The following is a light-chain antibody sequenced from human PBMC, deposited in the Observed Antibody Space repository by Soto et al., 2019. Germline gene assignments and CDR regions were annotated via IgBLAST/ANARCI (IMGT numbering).Light chain of an antibody. Sequence: EIVMTQSPATLSVSPGERATLSCRASQSISRNVAWYQQKPGQAPRLLIYGASSRATGIPDRFSGSGSGTDFTLTISRLEPEDFAVYYCQQYGSSPQWTFGQGTKVDIK. CDR1: QSISRN. CDR2: GAS. V-gene: IGKV3-20*01. J-gene: IGKJ1*01. CDR3: QQYGSSPQWT.